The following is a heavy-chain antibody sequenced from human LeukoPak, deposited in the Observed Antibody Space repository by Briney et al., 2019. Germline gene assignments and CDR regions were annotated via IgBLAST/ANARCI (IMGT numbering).Heavy chain of an antibody. Sequence: SETLSLTCTVSGDSISSSSYYWGWIRQPPGKGLEWIGSIYYSGSTYYNPSLKSRVTIFVDTSKNQFSLKLSSVTAADTAVYYCARRRSGLNWFDPWGQGTLVTVSS. V-gene: IGHV4-39*01. CDR3: ARRRSGLNWFDP. J-gene: IGHJ5*02. CDR1: GDSISSSSYY. CDR2: IYYSGST.